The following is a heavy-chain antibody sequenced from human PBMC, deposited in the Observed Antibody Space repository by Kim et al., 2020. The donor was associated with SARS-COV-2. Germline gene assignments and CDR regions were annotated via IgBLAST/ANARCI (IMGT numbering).Heavy chain of an antibody. Sequence: ETLSLTCTVSGGSISSYYWSWIRQPPGKGLEWIGYIYYSGSTNYNPSLKSRVTISVDTSKNQFSLKLSSVTAADTAVYYCARSSGVYSSSSGRLDYYYYGMDVWGQGTTVTVSS. CDR1: GGSISSYY. CDR3: ARSSGVYSSSSGRLDYYYYGMDV. V-gene: IGHV4-59*01. D-gene: IGHD6-6*01. J-gene: IGHJ6*02. CDR2: IYYSGST.